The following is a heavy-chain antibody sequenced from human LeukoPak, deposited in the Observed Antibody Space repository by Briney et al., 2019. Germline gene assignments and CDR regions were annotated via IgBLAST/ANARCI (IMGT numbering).Heavy chain of an antibody. J-gene: IGHJ4*02. V-gene: IGHV3-21*01. D-gene: IGHD3-3*01. CDR1: GFTVSSNY. Sequence: PGGSLRLSWAASGFTVSSNYMNWVRQAPGKGLEWVSSISSSSSYIYYADSVKGRFTISRDNVKNSLYLQMNSLRAEDTAVYYCARVPEYYDFDYWGQGTLVTVSS. CDR3: ARVPEYYDFDY. CDR2: ISSSSSYI.